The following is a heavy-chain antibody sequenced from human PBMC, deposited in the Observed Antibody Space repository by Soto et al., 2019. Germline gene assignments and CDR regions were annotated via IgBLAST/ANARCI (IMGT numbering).Heavy chain of an antibody. Sequence: QITLKESGPTLVKPTQTLTLTCTFSGFSLGTSGVGVGWIRQPPGKALEWLALIYWDDDKRYSPSLKSRLTITKDTSKNQVVLTMTNMDPMDTGTYYCAHRSWDYHGSGNYNWFDPWGQGTLVTVSS. CDR3: AHRSWDYHGSGNYNWFDP. CDR2: IYWDDDK. CDR1: GFSLGTSGVG. D-gene: IGHD3-10*01. J-gene: IGHJ5*02. V-gene: IGHV2-5*02.